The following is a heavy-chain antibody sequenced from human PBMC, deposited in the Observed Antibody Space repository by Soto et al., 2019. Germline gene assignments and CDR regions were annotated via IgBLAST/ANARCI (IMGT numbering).Heavy chain of an antibody. D-gene: IGHD3-9*01. CDR3: ARDTSEGNRRYFDWLLGPFDY. CDR2: ISAYNGNT. CDR1: GYTFTSYG. Sequence: ASVKVSCKASGYTFTSYGIICVRQAPGQGLEWMGWISAYNGNTNYAQKLQGRVTMTTDTSTSTAYMELRSLRSDDTAVYYCARDTSEGNRRYFDWLLGPFDYWGQGTLVTVSS. J-gene: IGHJ4*02. V-gene: IGHV1-18*01.